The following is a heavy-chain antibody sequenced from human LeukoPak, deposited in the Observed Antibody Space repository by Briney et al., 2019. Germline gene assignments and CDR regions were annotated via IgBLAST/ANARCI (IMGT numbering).Heavy chain of an antibody. V-gene: IGHV1-46*01. CDR2: INPSGGST. J-gene: IGHJ4*02. D-gene: IGHD3-22*01. CDR3: AKYYYDSRVY. Sequence: GASVKVSCKASGYTFTGYYMHWVRRAPGQGLEWMGIINPSGGSTNYAQKFQGRVTITADESTGTAYMELSSLRSEDTAVYYCAKYYYDSRVYWGQGTLVTVSS. CDR1: GYTFTGYY.